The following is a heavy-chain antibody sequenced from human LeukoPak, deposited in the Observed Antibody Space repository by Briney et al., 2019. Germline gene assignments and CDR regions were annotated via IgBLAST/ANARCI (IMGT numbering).Heavy chain of an antibody. D-gene: IGHD3-3*01. Sequence: GGSLRLSCAASGFTFSSYGMHWVRQAPGKGLEWVAVIWYAGSNKYYADSVKGRFTISRDNSKNTLYLQMNSLRAEDTAVYYCAKDLSPNYDFRSGYAFDYWGQGTLVTVSS. J-gene: IGHJ4*02. V-gene: IGHV3-33*06. CDR2: IWYAGSNK. CDR1: GFTFSSYG. CDR3: AKDLSPNYDFRSGYAFDY.